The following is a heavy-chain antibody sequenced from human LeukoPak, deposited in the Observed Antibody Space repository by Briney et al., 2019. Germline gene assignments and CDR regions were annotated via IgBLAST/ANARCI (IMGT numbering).Heavy chain of an antibody. CDR2: IYYSGST. D-gene: IGHD6-19*01. CDR3: ARVAPHRRLSNGWYYFDY. V-gene: IGHV4-39*07. J-gene: IGHJ4*02. Sequence: ASETLSLTCTVSGGSFRGDYYWAWIRQPPGKGLEWIESIYYSGSTYYNPSLKSRVTISVDTSKNQFSLKLSSVTAADTAVYYCARVAPHRRLSNGWYYFDYWGQGTLVTVSS. CDR1: GGSFRGDYY.